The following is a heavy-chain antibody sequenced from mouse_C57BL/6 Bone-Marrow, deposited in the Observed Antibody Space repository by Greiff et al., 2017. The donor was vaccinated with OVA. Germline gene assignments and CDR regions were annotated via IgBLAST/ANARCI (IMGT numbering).Heavy chain of an antibody. Sequence: EVQLQQSGPELVKPGASVKISCKASGYTFTDYYMNWVKQSHGKSLEWIGDINPNNGGTSYNQKFKGKATLTVDKSSSTAYMELRSLTSEDSAVYYCALSYPLFAYWGQGTLVTVSA. CDR3: ALSYPLFAY. D-gene: IGHD2-10*01. CDR2: INPNNGGT. V-gene: IGHV1-26*01. J-gene: IGHJ3*01. CDR1: GYTFTDYY.